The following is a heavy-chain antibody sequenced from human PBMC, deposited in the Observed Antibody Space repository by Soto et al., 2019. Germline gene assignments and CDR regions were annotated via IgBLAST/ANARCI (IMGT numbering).Heavy chain of an antibody. CDR3: ATSLPLNYYMDA. Sequence: PSETLSLTCTVSGGSISSGGYHWSWIRQHPGKGLEWIGYIYYSGSTYYNPSLKSRVTISVDTSKNQFSLKLSSVTAADTAVYYCATSLPLNYYMDAWGKGTTVTVSS. V-gene: IGHV4-31*03. J-gene: IGHJ6*03. CDR1: GGSISSGGYH. CDR2: IYYSGST.